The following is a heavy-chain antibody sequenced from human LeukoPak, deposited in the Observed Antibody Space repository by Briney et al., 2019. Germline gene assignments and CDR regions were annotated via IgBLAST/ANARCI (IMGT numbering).Heavy chain of an antibody. CDR3: ARLPGRIDSSSWSGYY. J-gene: IGHJ4*02. V-gene: IGHV3-53*01. CDR2: IYSGGTT. Sequence: GGSLRLSCAASGFTFSSYWMHWVRQAPGKGLDWVSVIYSGGTTFYADSVKGRFTISRDNSKNTVYLQMNSLRAEDTAVYYCARLPGRIDSSSWSGYYWGQGTLVTVSS. CDR1: GFTFSSYW. D-gene: IGHD6-13*01.